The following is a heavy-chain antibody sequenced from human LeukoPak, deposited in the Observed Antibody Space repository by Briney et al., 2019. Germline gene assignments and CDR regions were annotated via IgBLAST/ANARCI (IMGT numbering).Heavy chain of an antibody. V-gene: IGHV1-18*01. CDR3: ARDRGSGYLN. CDR1: GYTFTGSG. D-gene: IGHD3-22*01. J-gene: IGHJ4*02. CDR2: ISAYNDNT. Sequence: ASVKVSCTASGYTFTGSGITGGGKAPGQGLRGMGWISAYNDNTNYAQKLQGRVTMTTDTSTSTAYMELRSLRSDDTAVYYCARDRGSGYLNWGQGTLVTVSS.